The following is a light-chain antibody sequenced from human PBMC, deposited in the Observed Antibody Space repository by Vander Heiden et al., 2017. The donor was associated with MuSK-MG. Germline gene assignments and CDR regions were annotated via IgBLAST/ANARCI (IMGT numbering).Light chain of an antibody. CDR3: QHFPLLT. CDR1: QSVSSN. J-gene: IGKJ4*01. CDR2: GAS. Sequence: EIVMTQSPATLSVSPGERATLSCRASQSVSSNLAWDQQKPGQAPRLLIYGASTRDTGIQARFSGSGSGTEFTLTISSLQSEDFAVYYGQHFPLLTFGGGTKVEIK. V-gene: IGKV3D-15*01.